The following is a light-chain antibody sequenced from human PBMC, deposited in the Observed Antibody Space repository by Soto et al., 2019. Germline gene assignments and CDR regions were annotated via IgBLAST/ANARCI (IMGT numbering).Light chain of an antibody. V-gene: IGKV1-12*01. J-gene: IGKJ4*01. CDR3: QQANSFPLA. Sequence: DIQITQSSSSVSASVGDRVTITCRASQGITSRFACYQQKPGKAPKLVNFAASRLQSGVPSRFSGSDSATEFTLTISRRHPEDFATYYCQQANSFPLAFGGGTKVDI. CDR2: AAS. CDR1: QGITSR.